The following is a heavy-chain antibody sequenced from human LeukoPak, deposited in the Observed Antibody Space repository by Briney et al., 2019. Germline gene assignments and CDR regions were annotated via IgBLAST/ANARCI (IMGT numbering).Heavy chain of an antibody. CDR1: GGTFSSYA. CDR2: IIPIFGTA. V-gene: IGHV1-69*13. D-gene: IGHD6-6*01. J-gene: IGHJ4*02. Sequence: ASVKVSCKASGGTFSSYAISWVRQAPGQGLEWMGGIIPIFGTANYAQKFQGRVTITADESTSTAYMELSSLRSEDTAVYYCARGAPYSSSSGTLLFDYWGQGTLVTVSS. CDR3: ARGAPYSSSSGTLLFDY.